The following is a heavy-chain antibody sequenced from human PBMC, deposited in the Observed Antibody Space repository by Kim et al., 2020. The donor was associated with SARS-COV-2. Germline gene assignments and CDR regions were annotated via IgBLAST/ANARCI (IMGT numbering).Heavy chain of an antibody. D-gene: IGHD3-9*01. J-gene: IGHJ4*02. CDR2: IYHSGST. CDR1: GGSISSSNW. CDR3: ARTYYDISTGYSPFDY. Sequence: SETLSLTCTVSGGSISSSNWWSWVRQPPGKGLEWIGEIYHSGSTNYNPSLKSRVTISVDKSKNQFSLKLSSVTAADTAVYYCARTYYDISTGYSPFDYWGQGTLVTVSS. V-gene: IGHV4-4*02.